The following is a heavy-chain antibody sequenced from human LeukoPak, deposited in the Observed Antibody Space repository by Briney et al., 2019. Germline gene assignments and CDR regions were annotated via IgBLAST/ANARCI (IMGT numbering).Heavy chain of an antibody. V-gene: IGHV3-66*01. Sequence: GGSLRLSCAASGFTVSSNYMSWVRQAPGKGLEWVSVIYSGGSTYYADSVKGRFTISRDNSKNTLYLQMNSLRAEDTAVYYCATGGGQWLTYGLFDYWGQGTLVTVSS. J-gene: IGHJ4*02. CDR3: ATGGGQWLTYGLFDY. CDR1: GFTVSSNY. CDR2: IYSGGST. D-gene: IGHD6-19*01.